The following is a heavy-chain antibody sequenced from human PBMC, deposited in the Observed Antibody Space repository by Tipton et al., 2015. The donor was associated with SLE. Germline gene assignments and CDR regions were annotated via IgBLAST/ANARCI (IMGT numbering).Heavy chain of an antibody. Sequence: YGGSNQSHADSVKGRFTISRDSAKNTLYLQMNSLRAEDTAVYYCARGTPGYYYYYYMDVWGKGTTVTVSS. CDR3: ARGTPGYYYYYYMDV. CDR2: YGGSNQ. J-gene: IGHJ6*03. D-gene: IGHD2-15*01. V-gene: IGHV3-30*07.